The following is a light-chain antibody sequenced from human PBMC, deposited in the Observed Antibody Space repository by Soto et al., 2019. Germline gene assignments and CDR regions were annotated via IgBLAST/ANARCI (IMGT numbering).Light chain of an antibody. V-gene: IGLV1-40*01. CDR2: GNS. CDR3: HSYDSSLSGSV. J-gene: IGLJ3*02. CDR1: SSHIGAGYD. Sequence: QSALTQTPSVSGAPGQRVTISCTGRSSHIGAGYDVHWYQQLPGTVPKLLIYGNSNRPSGVPDRFSGSKSGTSASLAITGLQAEDEADYYCHSYDSSLSGSVFGGGTKLTVL.